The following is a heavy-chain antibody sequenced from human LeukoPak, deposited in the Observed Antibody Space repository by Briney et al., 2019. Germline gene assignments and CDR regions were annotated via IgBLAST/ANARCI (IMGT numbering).Heavy chain of an antibody. Sequence: GASVKVSCKSSGYTLTSYGISWARQAPGQGLEWMGWISGYNGNTNYAQNLQGRVTMTTDTSTSTAYMELRSLRSDDTAVYYCVRSSQRHPRYHFDYWGQGTLVTVSS. V-gene: IGHV1-18*01. D-gene: IGHD2-2*02. CDR3: VRSSQRHPRYHFDY. CDR1: GYTLTSYG. CDR2: ISGYNGNT. J-gene: IGHJ4*02.